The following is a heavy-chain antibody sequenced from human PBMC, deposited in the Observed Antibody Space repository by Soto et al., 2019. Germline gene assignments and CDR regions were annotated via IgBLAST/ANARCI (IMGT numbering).Heavy chain of an antibody. CDR2: ISAYNGDS. CDR1: GYTFTSYG. D-gene: IGHD6-19*01. J-gene: IGHJ4*02. V-gene: IGHV1-18*01. Sequence: QVQLVQSGAEVKKPGASVKVSCKASGYTFTSYGISWVRQAPGQGLEWVGWISAYNGDSNYAQKLQGRVTMTTGTSTSTAYMELRSLRSDDTAVYYCARYSLSASGWELFDYWGQGTLVTVSS. CDR3: ARYSLSASGWELFDY.